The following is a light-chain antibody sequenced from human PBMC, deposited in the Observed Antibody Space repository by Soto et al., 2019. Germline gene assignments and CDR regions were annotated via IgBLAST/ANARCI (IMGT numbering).Light chain of an antibody. CDR3: QQYTNWPIT. J-gene: IGKJ5*01. CDR1: QTVDKN. CDR2: GIS. Sequence: EVVMTHSPATLSASQGEIATLSCRASQTVDKNYRAWSQQKPGKAPRLLIYGISARATGIPARFSGSGSGTDFTLTINSLQSEDFAVYYCQQYTNWPITFGQGTRLESK. V-gene: IGKV3-15*01.